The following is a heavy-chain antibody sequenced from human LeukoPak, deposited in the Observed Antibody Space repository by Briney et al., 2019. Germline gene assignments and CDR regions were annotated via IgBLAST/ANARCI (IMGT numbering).Heavy chain of an antibody. V-gene: IGHV3-23*01. J-gene: IGHJ3*02. CDR3: ARDHNGDDVGAFEM. CDR1: GFSFSSFA. D-gene: IGHD4-17*01. CDR2: VHSGGGEA. Sequence: GGSLRLSCTAYGFSFSSFAMMWVRQAPGKGLELLLAVHSGGGEASYADSVRGRFTISRDTSRNFLVLQMNKLRADDSAVYYGARDHNGDDVGAFEMWGQGTTVTVSS.